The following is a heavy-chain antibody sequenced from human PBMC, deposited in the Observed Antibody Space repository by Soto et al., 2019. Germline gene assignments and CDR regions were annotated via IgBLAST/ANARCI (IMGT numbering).Heavy chain of an antibody. V-gene: IGHV4-59*01. Sequence: SETLSLTXTVSGGYFSSYYWSWIRQTPGKGLEWIGYMYSGSTHYNPSLKSRVTFSLDTSKNQFSLKLSSVTAADTAVYYCARDRVSYSGNYPYYYGMDVWGQGTTVTVSS. CDR1: GGYFSSYY. D-gene: IGHD2-15*01. CDR2: MYSGST. J-gene: IGHJ6*02. CDR3: ARDRVSYSGNYPYYYGMDV.